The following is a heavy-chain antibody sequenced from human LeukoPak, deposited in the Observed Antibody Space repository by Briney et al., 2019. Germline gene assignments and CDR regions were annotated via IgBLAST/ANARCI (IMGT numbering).Heavy chain of an antibody. J-gene: IGHJ4*02. CDR2: IYSGGST. Sequence: PGGSLRLSCAASGFTVSSNYMSWVRQAPGKGLEWVSVIYSGGSTYYADSVKGRFTISRDNSKNTLYLQMNSLRAEDTAVYYCARDHPARDSSGYYFDWWGQGTLVTVSS. CDR1: GFTVSSNY. D-gene: IGHD3-22*01. V-gene: IGHV3-66*01. CDR3: ARDHPARDSSGYYFDW.